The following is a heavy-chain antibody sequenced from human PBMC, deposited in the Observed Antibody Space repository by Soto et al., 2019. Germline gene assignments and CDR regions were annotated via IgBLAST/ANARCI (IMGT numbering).Heavy chain of an antibody. D-gene: IGHD3-22*01. CDR2: IIPIFGTA. V-gene: IGHV1-69*13. Sequence: GASVKVSCKASGGTFSSYAISWVRQAPGQGLEWMGGIIPIFGTANYAQKFQGRVTITADESTSTAYMELSSLRSEDTAVYYCARDREYYDSSGYYYPFDYWGQGTLVTVSS. J-gene: IGHJ4*02. CDR1: GGTFSSYA. CDR3: ARDREYYDSSGYYYPFDY.